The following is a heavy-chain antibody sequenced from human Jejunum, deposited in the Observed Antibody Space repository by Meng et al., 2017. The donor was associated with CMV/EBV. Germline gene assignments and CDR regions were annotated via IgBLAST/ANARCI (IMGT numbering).Heavy chain of an antibody. D-gene: IGHD2-21*01. V-gene: IGHV1-3*01. CDR3: ARGRVYSDY. CDR1: GYSFTSYV. Sequence: QVQLVQSGTEVKKPGASVKVSCQASGYSFTSYVMHWVRQAPGQRLEWMGWINGGNGKTKYSQNFQGRVTITRDTSASTAYMEVSSLRSEDTAVYYCARGRVYSDYWGQGTLVTVFS. CDR2: INGGNGKT. J-gene: IGHJ4*02.